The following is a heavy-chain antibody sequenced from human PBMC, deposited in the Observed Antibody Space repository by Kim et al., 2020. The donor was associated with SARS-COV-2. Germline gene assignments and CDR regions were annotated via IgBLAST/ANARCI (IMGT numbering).Heavy chain of an antibody. V-gene: IGHV4-30-2*01. J-gene: IGHJ4*02. CDR1: GGSISSGGYS. D-gene: IGHD3-22*01. CDR3: ASLLRNYYDSSGYYAPGPYYFDY. CDR2: IYHSGST. Sequence: SETLSLTCAVSGGSISSGGYSWSWIRQPPGKGLEWIGYIYHSGSTYYNPSLKSRVTISVDRSKNQFSLKLSSVTAADTAVYYCASLLRNYYDSSGYYAPGPYYFDYWGQGTLVTVSS.